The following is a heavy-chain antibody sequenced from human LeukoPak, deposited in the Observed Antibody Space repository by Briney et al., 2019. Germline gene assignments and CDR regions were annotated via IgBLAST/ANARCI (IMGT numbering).Heavy chain of an antibody. CDR2: INHSGST. D-gene: IGHD4-11*01. CDR3: ARDRVRGNSNPFFDY. Sequence: PSETLSLTCAVYGGSLSGYYWSWIRQPPGKGLEWIGEINHSGSTNYNPSLKSRVTISVDTSKNQFSLKLSSVTAADTAVYYCARDRVRGNSNPFFDYWGQGTLVTVSS. CDR1: GGSLSGYY. J-gene: IGHJ4*02. V-gene: IGHV4-34*01.